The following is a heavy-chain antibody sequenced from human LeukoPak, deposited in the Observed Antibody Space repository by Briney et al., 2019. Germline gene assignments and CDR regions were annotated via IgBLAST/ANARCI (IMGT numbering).Heavy chain of an antibody. D-gene: IGHD3-10*01. V-gene: IGHV4-4*07. CDR3: ARDLYYYGSGSLAVY. J-gene: IGHJ4*02. Sequence: SETLSLTCTVSGVSISSYYWTWIRQPAGKGLEWIGRIYTSGSTNYNPSLKSRVTMSLDTSKNQFSLKLSSVTAADTAVYYCARDLYYYGSGSLAVYWGQGTLVTVSS. CDR1: GVSISSYY. CDR2: IYTSGST.